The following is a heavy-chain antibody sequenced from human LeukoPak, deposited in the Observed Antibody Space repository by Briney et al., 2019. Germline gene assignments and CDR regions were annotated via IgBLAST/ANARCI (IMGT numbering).Heavy chain of an antibody. CDR1: GFTFSSYE. V-gene: IGHV3-48*03. Sequence: PGGSLRLSCAASGFTFSSYEMNWVRQAPGKGLEWVSYISSSGSTIYYADSVKGGFTISRDNAKNSLYLQMNSLRAEDTAVYYCARVGVGGSYYYFDYWGQGTLVTVSS. CDR2: ISSSGSTI. D-gene: IGHD1-26*01. CDR3: ARVGVGGSYYYFDY. J-gene: IGHJ4*02.